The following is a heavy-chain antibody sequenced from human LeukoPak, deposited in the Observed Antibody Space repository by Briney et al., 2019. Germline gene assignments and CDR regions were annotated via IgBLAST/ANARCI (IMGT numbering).Heavy chain of an antibody. CDR2: IYSGGST. V-gene: IGHV3-66*01. CDR3: ARWMVRGVIFGAFDI. J-gene: IGHJ3*02. CDR1: GFTVSSNY. D-gene: IGHD3-10*01. Sequence: GGSLRLSCAASGFTVSSNYMSWVRQAPGKGLEWVSVIYSGGSTYYADSVKGRFTISRDNSKNTLYLQMNSLRAEDTAVYYCARWMVRGVIFGAFDIWGQGTMVTVSS.